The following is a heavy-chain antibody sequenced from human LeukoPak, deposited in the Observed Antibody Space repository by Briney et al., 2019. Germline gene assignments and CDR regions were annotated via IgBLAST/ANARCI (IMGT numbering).Heavy chain of an antibody. D-gene: IGHD2-8*01. J-gene: IGHJ2*01. V-gene: IGHV4-59*01. CDR3: ARLTRAGALSIVYHYFDL. Sequence: SETLSLTCTVSGGSIDGSLNDYYWSWIRQSPGRGLEWIAYINYSGTTHYNPSLESRATISVDTSENHFSLKLISVTAADTGVYFCARLTRAGALSIVYHYFDLWGRGTLVTVSS. CDR2: INYSGTT. CDR1: GGSIDGSLNDYY.